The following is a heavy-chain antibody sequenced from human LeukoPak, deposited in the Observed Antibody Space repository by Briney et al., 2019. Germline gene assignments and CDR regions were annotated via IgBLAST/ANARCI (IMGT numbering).Heavy chain of an antibody. CDR2: IRSKANSYAT. CDR3: TVGNYYMDV. Sequence: PGGSLRLSCAASGFTFSSYSMNWVRQAPGKGLEWVGRIRSKANSYATAYAASVKGRFTISRDDSKNTAYLQMNSLKTEDTAVYYCTVGNYYMDVWGKGTTVTVSS. V-gene: IGHV3-73*01. J-gene: IGHJ6*03. CDR1: GFTFSSYS. D-gene: IGHD7-27*01.